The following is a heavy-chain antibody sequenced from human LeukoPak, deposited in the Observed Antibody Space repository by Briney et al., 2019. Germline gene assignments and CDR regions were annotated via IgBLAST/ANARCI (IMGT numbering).Heavy chain of an antibody. V-gene: IGHV3-30*02. CDR1: GFTFSSYG. J-gene: IGHJ4*02. CDR2: IRYDGSNK. CDR3: AKDKGATVTTNYFDY. Sequence: PGGSLRLSCAASGFTFSSYGMHWVRQAPGKGLEWVAFIRYDGSNKYYADSVKGRFTISRDNSKNTLYLQMNSLRAEDTAVYYCAKDKGATVTTNYFDYWGQGTXVXVSS. D-gene: IGHD4-11*01.